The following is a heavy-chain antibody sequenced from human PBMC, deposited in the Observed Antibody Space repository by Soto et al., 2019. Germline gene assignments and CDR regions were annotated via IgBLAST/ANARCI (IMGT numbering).Heavy chain of an antibody. CDR3: AKGLNWNYAPGKNAFDI. Sequence: GGSLRLSCAASGFTFDDYAMHWVRQAPGKGLEWVSGISWNSGSIGYTDSVKGRFTISRDNAKNSLYLQMNSLRAEDTALYYCAKGLNWNYAPGKNAFDIWGQGTMVTVSS. CDR1: GFTFDDYA. D-gene: IGHD1-7*01. V-gene: IGHV3-9*01. CDR2: ISWNSGSI. J-gene: IGHJ3*02.